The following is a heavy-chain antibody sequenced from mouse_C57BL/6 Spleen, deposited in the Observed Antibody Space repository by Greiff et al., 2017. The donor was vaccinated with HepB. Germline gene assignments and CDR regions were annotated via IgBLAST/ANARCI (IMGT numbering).Heavy chain of an antibody. CDR3: ARASRGAMDY. Sequence: QVQLQQSGAELVRPGASVKLSCKASGYTFTDYYINWVKQRPGQGLEWIARIYPGSGNTYYNEKFKGKATLTAEKSSSTAYMQLSSLTSEDSAVYFCARASRGAMDYWGQGTSVTVSS. D-gene: IGHD6-1*01. V-gene: IGHV1-76*01. CDR1: GYTFTDYY. CDR2: IYPGSGNT. J-gene: IGHJ4*01.